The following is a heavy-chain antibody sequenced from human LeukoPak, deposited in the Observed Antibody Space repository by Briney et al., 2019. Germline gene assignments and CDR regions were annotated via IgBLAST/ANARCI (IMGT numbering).Heavy chain of an antibody. CDR2: IYYSGST. D-gene: IGHD5-18*01. J-gene: IGHJ4*03. CDR1: GGSISSGGYY. CDR3: ARGAALVTHRYFDY. V-gene: IGHV4-30-4*01. Sequence: SETLSLTCTVSGGSISSGGYYWSWIRQPPGKGLECIGYIYYSGSTYYNPSLKSRVTISVDKSKNHFSLELTSVTAADTAVYYCARGAALVTHRYFDYWGQGTTVTVSS.